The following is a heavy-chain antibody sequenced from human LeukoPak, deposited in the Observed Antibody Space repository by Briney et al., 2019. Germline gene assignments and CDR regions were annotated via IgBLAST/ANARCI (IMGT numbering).Heavy chain of an antibody. V-gene: IGHV3-66*01. D-gene: IGHD2-15*01. Sequence: RGSLRLSCAASGFTVSNNYMSWVRQAPGKGLEWGSGIYSGGSTFYADSVKGRFTISRDNSKNTLYLLMNSLRAEDTAVYYCASDSYSPEYFQHWGQGTLVSVSS. CDR2: IYSGGST. CDR3: ASDSYSPEYFQH. CDR1: GFTVSNNY. J-gene: IGHJ1*01.